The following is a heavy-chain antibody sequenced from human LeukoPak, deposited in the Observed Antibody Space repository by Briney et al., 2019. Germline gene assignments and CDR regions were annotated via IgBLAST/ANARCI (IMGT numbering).Heavy chain of an antibody. V-gene: IGHV1-69*06. CDR1: GYTFTDYY. Sequence: SVRVSCKASGYTFTDYYMHWVRQAPGQGLEWMGGIIPIFGTANYAQKFQGRVTITADKSTSTAYMELSSLRSEDTAVYYCVRGGSYVWSDVWGKGTTVTVSS. CDR2: IIPIFGTA. J-gene: IGHJ6*04. D-gene: IGHD2-21*01. CDR3: VRGGSYVWSDV.